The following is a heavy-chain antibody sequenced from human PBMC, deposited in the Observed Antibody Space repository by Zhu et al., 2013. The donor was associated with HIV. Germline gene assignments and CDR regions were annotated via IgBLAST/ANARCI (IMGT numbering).Heavy chain of an antibody. V-gene: IGHV1-69*12. Sequence: QVQLVQSGAEVKKPGSSVKVSCKASGGTFSSYAISWVRQAPGQGLEWMGGIIPIFGTANYAQKFQGRVTITADESTSTAYMELSSLRSEDTAVYYCARDPVYYDILTGSKEKYYFDYWGQGTLVTVSS. D-gene: IGHD3-9*01. CDR3: ARDPVYYDILTGSKEKYYFDY. J-gene: IGHJ4*02. CDR2: IIPIFGTA. CDR1: GGTFSSYA.